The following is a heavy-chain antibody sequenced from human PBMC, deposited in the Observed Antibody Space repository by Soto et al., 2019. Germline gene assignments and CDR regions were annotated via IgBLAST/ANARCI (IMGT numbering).Heavy chain of an antibody. V-gene: IGHV4-30-4*01. D-gene: IGHD2-2*01. CDR1: GGSISSGDYY. CDR3: AGYCSSTSCPGY. J-gene: IGHJ4*02. Sequence: SETLSLTCTVSGGSISSGDYYWSWIRQPPGKGLEWIGYIYYSGSTYYNPSLKSRVTISVDTSKNQFSLKLSSVTAADTAVYYWAGYCSSTSCPGYWGQGTLVTVSS. CDR2: IYYSGST.